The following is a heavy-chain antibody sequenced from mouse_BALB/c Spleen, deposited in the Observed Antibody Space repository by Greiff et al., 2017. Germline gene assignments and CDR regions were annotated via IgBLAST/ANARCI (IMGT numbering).Heavy chain of an antibody. CDR2: ISSGSSTI. CDR1: GFTFSSFG. D-gene: IGHD2-4*01. Sequence: EVQLVESGGGLVQPGGSRKLSCAASGFTFSSFGMHWVRQAPEKGLEWVAYISSGSSTIYYADTVKGRFTISRDNPKNTLFLQMTSLRSEDTAMYYCARSFYYEYDRGFDYWGQGTTLTVSS. CDR3: ARSFYYEYDRGFDY. J-gene: IGHJ2*01. V-gene: IGHV5-17*02.